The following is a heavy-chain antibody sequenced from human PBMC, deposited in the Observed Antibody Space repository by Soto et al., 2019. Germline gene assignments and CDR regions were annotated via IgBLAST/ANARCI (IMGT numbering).Heavy chain of an antibody. J-gene: IGHJ4*02. CDR2: ITDGLTK. V-gene: IGHV3-48*02. CDR3: ARDTSHGVTIGGLDS. D-gene: IGHD3-16*01. Sequence: GGSLRLSCAASGFSFSNYNMNWVRQAPGEGLEWVAHITDGLTKHYADFVQGRFTISRDNAKNSLYLELTDLRDDDTAVYYCARDTSHGVTIGGLDSWGQGTLVTV. CDR1: GFSFSNYN.